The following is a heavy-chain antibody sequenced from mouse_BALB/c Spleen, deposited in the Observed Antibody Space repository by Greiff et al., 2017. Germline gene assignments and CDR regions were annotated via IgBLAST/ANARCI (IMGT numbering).Heavy chain of an antibody. D-gene: IGHD1-1*01. V-gene: IGHV1S56*01. Sequence: QVQLKESGPELVKPGASVRISCKASGYTFTSYYIHWVKQRPGQGLEWIGWIYPGNVNTKYNEKFKGKATLTADKSSSTAYMQLSSLTSEDSAVYFCASGRGYAMDYWGQGTSVTVSS. CDR1: GYTFTSYY. J-gene: IGHJ4*01. CDR2: IYPGNVNT. CDR3: ASGRGYAMDY.